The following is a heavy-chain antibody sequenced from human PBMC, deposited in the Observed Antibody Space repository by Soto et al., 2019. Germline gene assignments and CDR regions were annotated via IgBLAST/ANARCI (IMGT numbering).Heavy chain of an antibody. D-gene: IGHD1-1*01. CDR2: ISSSSSTI. V-gene: IGHV3-48*01. Sequence: GGSLRLSCAASGFTLSSYSMNWVRQAPGKGQEWVSYISSSSSTIYYADSVKGRFTISRDNAKNSLYLQMNSLRAEDTAVYYCSRGYNCNRDVFDIRAQRTMVTDSS. CDR3: SRGYNCNRDVFDI. CDR1: GFTLSSYS. J-gene: IGHJ3*02.